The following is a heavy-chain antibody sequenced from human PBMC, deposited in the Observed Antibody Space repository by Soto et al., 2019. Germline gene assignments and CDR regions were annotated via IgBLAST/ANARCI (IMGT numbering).Heavy chain of an antibody. CDR3: ASRPYPIYGGGYWPRHYGMDV. D-gene: IGHD1-26*01. CDR2: ISAYNGNT. Sequence: ASVKVSCKASGYTFTSYGISWVRQAPGQGLEWMGWISAYNGNTNCAQKLQGRVTMTTDTSTSTAYMELRSLRSDDTAVDYRASRPYPIYGGGYWPRHYGMDVWGRGTTVTVCS. CDR1: GYTFTSYG. V-gene: IGHV1-18*01. J-gene: IGHJ6*02.